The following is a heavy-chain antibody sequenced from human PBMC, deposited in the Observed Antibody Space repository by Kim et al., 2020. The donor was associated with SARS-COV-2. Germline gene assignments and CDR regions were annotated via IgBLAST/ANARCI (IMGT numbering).Heavy chain of an antibody. CDR1: GGSISSSSYY. CDR3: ARWEILLGAFDI. Sequence: SETLSLTCTVSGGSISSSSYYWGWICQPPGKGLEWIGSIYYSGSTYYNPSLKSRVTISVDTSKNQFSLKLSSVTAADTAVYYCARWEILLGAFDIWGQGTMVTVSS. J-gene: IGHJ3*02. V-gene: IGHV4-39*01. D-gene: IGHD3-10*01. CDR2: IYYSGST.